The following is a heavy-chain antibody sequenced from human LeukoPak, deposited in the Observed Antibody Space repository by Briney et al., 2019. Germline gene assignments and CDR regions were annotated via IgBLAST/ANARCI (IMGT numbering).Heavy chain of an antibody. CDR1: GFTFTIYS. CDR2: IISIIRYI. V-gene: IGHV3-21*01. CDR3: ASPLVGCYYGSGSYYGGDAFDI. Sequence: PGGSLRLSCAASGFTFTIYSINWVRQAPGKVLGWVSSIISIIRYIYYAAAVKGRLTICRDNAKNSLYLKMTSLRAEDTAVYYCASPLVGCYYGSGSYYGGDAFDIWGQGTMVTVSS. J-gene: IGHJ3*02. D-gene: IGHD3-10*01.